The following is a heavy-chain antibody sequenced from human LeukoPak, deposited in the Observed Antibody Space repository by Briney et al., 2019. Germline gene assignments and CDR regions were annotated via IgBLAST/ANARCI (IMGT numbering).Heavy chain of an antibody. D-gene: IGHD2-2*01. CDR2: IYYSGST. J-gene: IGHJ6*03. CDR1: GGSISSSSYY. CDR3: ARDKIVVVPAATYYYYYMDV. Sequence: PSETLSLTCTVSGGSISSSSYYWGWIRQPPGKGLEWIGSIYYSGSTYYNPSLKSRVTMSVDTSKNQFSLKLSSVTAADTAVYYCARDKIVVVPAATYYYYYMDVWGKGTTVTVSS. V-gene: IGHV4-39*07.